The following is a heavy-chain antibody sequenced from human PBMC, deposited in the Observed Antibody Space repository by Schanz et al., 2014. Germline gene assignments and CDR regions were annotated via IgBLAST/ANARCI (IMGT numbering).Heavy chain of an antibody. CDR2: ITGGSTTYT. Sequence: EQVLESGGGFVQPGGSLRLSCAASGFTFNNFGMNWVRQAPGKGLEWVSCITGGSTTYTYYADSVRGRFTISRDNAKSSVYLQMNSLRAEDTAVYYCARSGVDVWGQGTTVTVSS. CDR1: GFTFNNFG. J-gene: IGHJ6*02. D-gene: IGHD3-10*01. V-gene: IGHV3-21*01. CDR3: ARSGVDV.